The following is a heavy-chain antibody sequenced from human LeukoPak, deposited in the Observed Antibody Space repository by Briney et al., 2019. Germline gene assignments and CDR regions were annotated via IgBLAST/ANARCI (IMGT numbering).Heavy chain of an antibody. D-gene: IGHD4/OR15-4a*01. CDR2: ISGSGGSA. CDR3: ARRAGAYSHPYDY. J-gene: IGHJ4*02. CDR1: GFTFSSYG. V-gene: IGHV3-23*01. Sequence: GGSLRLSCAASGFTFSSYGMSWVRQAPGKGLEWVSEISGSGGSAYYADSVRGRFTISRDNSKNTLYLQMNSLRAEDTAVYYCARRAGAYSHPYDYWGQGTLVTVSS.